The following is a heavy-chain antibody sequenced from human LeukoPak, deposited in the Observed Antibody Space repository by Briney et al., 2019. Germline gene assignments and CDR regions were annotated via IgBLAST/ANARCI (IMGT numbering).Heavy chain of an antibody. D-gene: IGHD3-22*01. CDR1: GFTFSSYG. J-gene: IGHJ4*02. CDR2: IRYDGSNK. V-gene: IGHV3-30*02. CDR3: AKIDYYDSSDLSDYFDY. Sequence: GGSLRLSCAASGFTFSSYGMHWVRQAPGKGLEWVAFIRYDGSNKYYADSVKGRFTISRDNSKNTLYLQMNSLRAEDTAVYYCAKIDYYDSSDLSDYFDYWGQGTLVTVSS.